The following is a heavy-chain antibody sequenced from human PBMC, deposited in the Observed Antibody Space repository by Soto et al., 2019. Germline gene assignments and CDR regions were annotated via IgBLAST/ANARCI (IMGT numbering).Heavy chain of an antibody. Sequence: VGSLRLSCAASGFTVSSNYMSWVRQAPGKGLEWVSVIYSGGSTYYADSVKGRFTISRDNSKNTLYLQMNSLRAEDTAVYYCAQQVTYRSGMDVWGQGTTVTVSS. CDR1: GFTVSSNY. CDR2: IYSGGST. J-gene: IGHJ6*02. V-gene: IGHV3-53*01. CDR3: AQQVTYRSGMDV. D-gene: IGHD2-15*01.